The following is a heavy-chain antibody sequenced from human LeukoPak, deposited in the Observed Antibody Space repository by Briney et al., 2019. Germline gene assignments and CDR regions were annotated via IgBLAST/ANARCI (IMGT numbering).Heavy chain of an antibody. V-gene: IGHV3-15*01. CDR3: TTVSITMVRGVIDFTDY. D-gene: IGHD3-10*01. J-gene: IGHJ4*02. CDR1: GFTFSNAW. Sequence: GGSLRLSCAASGFTFSNAWMSWVRQAPGKGLEWVGRIKGKTDGGTTDYAAPVKGRFTISRDDSKNTLYLQMNSLKTEDTAVYYCTTVSITMVRGVIDFTDYWGQGTLVTVSS. CDR2: IKGKTDGGTT.